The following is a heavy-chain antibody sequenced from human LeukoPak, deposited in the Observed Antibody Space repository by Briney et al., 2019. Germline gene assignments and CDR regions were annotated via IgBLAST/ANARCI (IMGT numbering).Heavy chain of an antibody. CDR2: INPNSGGT. V-gene: IGHV1-2*02. CDR1: GYTFTGYY. Sequence: ASVKVSCKASGYTFTGYYMHWVRQAPGQGLEWMGWINPNSGGTNYAQKFQGRVTMTRDTSISTAYMELSRLRSDDTAVYYCARGLPLYSSGWYFDYWGQGTLVTVSS. CDR3: ARGLPLYSSGWYFDY. J-gene: IGHJ4*02. D-gene: IGHD6-19*01.